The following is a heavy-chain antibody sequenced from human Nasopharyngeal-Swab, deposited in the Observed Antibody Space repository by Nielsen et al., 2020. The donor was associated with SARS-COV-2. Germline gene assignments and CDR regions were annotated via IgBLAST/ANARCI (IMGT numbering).Heavy chain of an antibody. D-gene: IGHD2-2*01. CDR2: IRYDGSDY. Sequence: GESLKISCAASGFTFSSYAMNWVRQAPGKGLEWVAFIRYDGSDYYYADSVEGRFTISRDNSKNTLYLQLNSLRAEDTAVYYCVRGTYDFQLLFCDYWGRGTLVTVSS. CDR1: GFTFSSYA. J-gene: IGHJ4*02. CDR3: VRGTYDFQLLFCDY. V-gene: IGHV3-30*02.